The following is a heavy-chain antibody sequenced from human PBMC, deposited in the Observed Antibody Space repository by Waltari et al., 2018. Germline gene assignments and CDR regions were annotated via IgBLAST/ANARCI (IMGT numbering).Heavy chain of an antibody. V-gene: IGHV3-74*01. CDR3: ASARYSGTYYNDY. D-gene: IGHD1-26*01. CDR1: GFTFRSLW. J-gene: IGHJ4*02. Sequence: EVQLVESGGGLVQPGGSLRLSCAASGFTFRSLWMHWVRQAPGKGLVWVSRINSDGSSTSYADSVKGRFTISRDNAKNTLYLQMNSLRAEDTAVYYCASARYSGTYYNDYWGQGMLVTVSP. CDR2: INSDGSST.